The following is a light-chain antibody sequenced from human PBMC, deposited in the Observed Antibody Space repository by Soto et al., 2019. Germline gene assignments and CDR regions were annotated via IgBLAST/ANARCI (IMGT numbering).Light chain of an antibody. CDR2: DVS. Sequence: QSALTQPASVSGSPGQSITISCTGTSNAVGGYNYVYCYQQHPGKAPKLMIYDVSNRPSGVSNRFSGSKSGNTASLTISGLQAEDEADYYCSSYTSSSTSYVFGTGTKLTAL. V-gene: IGLV2-14*01. J-gene: IGLJ1*01. CDR3: SSYTSSSTSYV. CDR1: SNAVGGYNY.